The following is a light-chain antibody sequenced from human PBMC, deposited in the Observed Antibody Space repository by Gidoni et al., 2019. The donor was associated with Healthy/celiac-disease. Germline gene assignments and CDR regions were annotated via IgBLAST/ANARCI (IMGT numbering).Light chain of an antibody. CDR1: QSISNY. V-gene: IGKV1-39*01. CDR2: AAS. CDR3: QQRYSTPPWT. Sequence: DIQMTQSPSSLSASVGDRVTITCRASQSISNYLNWYQQKPGKAPNLLIYAASSLQSGVPSRFSGSGSGTDFTLTISSLQPEDFATYYCQQRYSTPPWTFGQGTKVEIK. J-gene: IGKJ1*01.